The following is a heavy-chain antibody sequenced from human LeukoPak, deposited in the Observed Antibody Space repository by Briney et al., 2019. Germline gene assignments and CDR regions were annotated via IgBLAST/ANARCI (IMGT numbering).Heavy chain of an antibody. CDR1: GFTITNYR. J-gene: IGHJ6*02. CDR3: ARDFRDEGYSYVDGMDV. D-gene: IGHD5-18*01. CDR2: ISSSSSYI. V-gene: IGHV3-21*01. Sequence: GGSLRLSCAASGFTITNYRMNWVRQAPGKGLECVSSISSSSSYISYADSVKGRFTISRDNAKNSLFLQMDSLRAEDTAVYYCARDFRDEGYSYVDGMDVWGQGTTVTVSS.